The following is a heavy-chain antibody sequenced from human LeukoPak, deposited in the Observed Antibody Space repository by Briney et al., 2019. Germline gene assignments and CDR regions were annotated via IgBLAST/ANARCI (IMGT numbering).Heavy chain of an antibody. CDR1: GYTLTELS. V-gene: IGHV1-24*01. CDR3: ATECTMVRGVSYFDY. J-gene: IGHJ4*02. D-gene: IGHD3-10*01. Sequence: ASVKVSCKVSGYTLTELSMHWVRQAPGKGLEWMGGFDPEDGETIYAQKFQGRVTMTEDTSTDTAYMGLSSLRSEDTAVYYCATECTMVRGVSYFDYWGQGTLVTVSS. CDR2: FDPEDGET.